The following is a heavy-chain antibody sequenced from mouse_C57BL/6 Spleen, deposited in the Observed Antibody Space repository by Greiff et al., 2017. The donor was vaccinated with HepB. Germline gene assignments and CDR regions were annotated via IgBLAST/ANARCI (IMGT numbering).Heavy chain of an antibody. D-gene: IGHD1-1*01. CDR1: GYSITSGYY. J-gene: IGHJ2*01. CDR3: ARGGATDY. CDR2: ISYDGSN. Sequence: EVQPPESGPGLVKPSQSLSLTCSVTGYSITSGYYWNWNRQFPGNKLEWMGYISYDGSNNYNPSLKNRIAITRDTSKNQFFLKLNSVTTEDTATYYCARGGATDYWGQGTTLTVSS. V-gene: IGHV3-6*01.